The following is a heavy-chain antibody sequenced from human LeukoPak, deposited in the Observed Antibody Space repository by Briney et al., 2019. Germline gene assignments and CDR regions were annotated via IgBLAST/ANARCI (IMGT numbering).Heavy chain of an antibody. J-gene: IGHJ4*02. Sequence: GRSLRLSCAASGFTFSSYAMHWVRQAPGKGLEWVAVISYDGSNKYYGDSVKGRFTISRDSSENTVSLQMNSLRPEDTAVYFCAREGTDGDNAERPDYWGQGTLVTVSS. CDR2: ISYDGSNK. CDR3: AREGTDGDNAERPDY. D-gene: IGHD5-24*01. CDR1: GFTFSSYA. V-gene: IGHV3-30*04.